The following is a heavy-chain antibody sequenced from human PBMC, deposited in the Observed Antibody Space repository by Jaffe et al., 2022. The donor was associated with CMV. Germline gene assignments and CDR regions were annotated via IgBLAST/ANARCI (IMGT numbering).Heavy chain of an antibody. J-gene: IGHJ6*02. CDR2: INWNGGST. CDR3: ARGIAVAGTRGVGNYYYGMDV. CDR1: GFTFDDYG. D-gene: IGHD6-19*01. V-gene: IGHV3-20*01. Sequence: EVQLVESGGGVVRPGGSLRLSCAASGFTFDDYGMSWVRQAPGKGLEWVSGINWNGGSTGYADSVKGRFTISRDNAKNSLYLQMNSLRAEDTALYHCARGIAVAGTRGVGNYYYGMDVWGQGTTVTVSS.